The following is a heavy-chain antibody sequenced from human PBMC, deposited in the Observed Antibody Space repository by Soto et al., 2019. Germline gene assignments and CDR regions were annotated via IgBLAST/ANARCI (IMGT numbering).Heavy chain of an antibody. J-gene: IGHJ4*02. V-gene: IGHV3-48*01. CDR1: GFTFSSYS. Sequence: GGSLRLSCAASGFTFSSYSMNWVRQAPGKGLEWVSYISSSSSTIYYADSVKGRFTISRDNAKNSLYLQMNSLRAEDTAVYYCARIGYCSGGSCLYFDYWGQGTLVTVSS. CDR3: ARIGYCSGGSCLYFDY. CDR2: ISSSSSTI. D-gene: IGHD2-15*01.